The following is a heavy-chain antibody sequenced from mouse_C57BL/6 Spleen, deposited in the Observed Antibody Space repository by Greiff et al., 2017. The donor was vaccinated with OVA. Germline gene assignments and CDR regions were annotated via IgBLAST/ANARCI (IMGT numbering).Heavy chain of an antibody. D-gene: IGHD1-1*01. V-gene: IGHV1-69*01. Sequence: QGQRQQPGAERGKPGAAGKLSCKASGYTFTSYWMHWVKQRPGQGLEWIGEIDPFDSYTNSTQKFKGKSTLTVEKSSSTAYMQLSSLTSEDFAVYYCAIYIVGYFDYWGQGTTLTVSS. CDR3: AIYIVGYFDY. J-gene: IGHJ2*01. CDR2: IDPFDSYT. CDR1: GYTFTSYW.